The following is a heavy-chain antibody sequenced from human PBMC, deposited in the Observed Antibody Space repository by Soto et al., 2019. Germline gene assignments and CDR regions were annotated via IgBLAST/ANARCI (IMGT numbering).Heavy chain of an antibody. CDR3: AKDLLEWLLRQRGDFAY. CDR2: ISSSSSTI. CDR1: GFTFSTYS. Sequence: PGGSLRLSCAASGFTFSTYSMNWVRQAPGKGLEWVSYISSSSSTIFYTDTVKGRFTVSRDNAKNSLYLQMNSLRAEDTAVYYCAKDLLEWLLRQRGDFAYWGQGTLVTVAS. J-gene: IGHJ4*02. V-gene: IGHV3-48*01. D-gene: IGHD3-3*01.